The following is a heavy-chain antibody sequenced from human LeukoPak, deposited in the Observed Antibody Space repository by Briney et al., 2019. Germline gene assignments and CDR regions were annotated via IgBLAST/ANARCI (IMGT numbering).Heavy chain of an antibody. CDR1: GYTFTGYY. D-gene: IGHD3-10*01. Sequence: ASVKVSSKASGYTFTGYYMHWVRQAPGQGLEWMGWINPNSGDTNYAQKLQGRVTMTTDTSTSTAYMELRSLRSDDTAVYYCARGGPVPTDYWGQGTLVTVSS. CDR3: ARGGPVPTDY. CDR2: INPNSGDT. V-gene: IGHV1-2*02. J-gene: IGHJ4*02.